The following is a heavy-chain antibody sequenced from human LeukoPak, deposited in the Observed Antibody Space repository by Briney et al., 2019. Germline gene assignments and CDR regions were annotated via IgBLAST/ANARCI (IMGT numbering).Heavy chain of an antibody. CDR3: ARVAYYDFVYYGMDV. CDR1: GYTFTGYY. D-gene: IGHD3-3*01. V-gene: IGHV1-2*02. J-gene: IGHJ6*02. CDR2: INPNSGGT. Sequence: GASVKVSCKSSGYTFTGYYMHWVRPAPGQGLEWMGWINPNSGGTNYAQKFEGRVTMTRDTSISTAYMELSWLTSDDTAVYYCARVAYYDFVYYGMDVWGQGTTVTVSS.